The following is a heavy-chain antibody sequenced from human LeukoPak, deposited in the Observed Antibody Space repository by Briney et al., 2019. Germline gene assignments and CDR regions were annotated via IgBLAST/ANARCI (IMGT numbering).Heavy chain of an antibody. CDR2: IYYSGST. D-gene: IGHD3-22*01. CDR3: ARGYYDSSGSLWFDP. Sequence: SETLSLTCTVSGGSISSYYWSWIRQPPGKGLEWIGYIYYSGSTNYNPSLKSRVTISVDTSKNQFSLKLSSVTAADTAVYYCARGYYDSSGSLWFDPWGQGTLVTVSS. J-gene: IGHJ5*02. V-gene: IGHV4-59*12. CDR1: GGSISSYY.